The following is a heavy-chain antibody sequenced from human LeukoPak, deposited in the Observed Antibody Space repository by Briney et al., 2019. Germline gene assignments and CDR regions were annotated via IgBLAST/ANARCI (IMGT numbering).Heavy chain of an antibody. CDR2: IYTSGST. D-gene: IGHD4-17*01. V-gene: IGHV4-61*02. Sequence: TLSLTCPVSGGSISSGSYYWSWIRQPAGKGLEWIGRIYTSGSTNYNPSLKSRVTISVDTSKNQFSLKLSSVTAADTAVYYCAREGTTGGDYFLDYWGQGTLVTVSS. CDR1: GGSISSGSYY. J-gene: IGHJ4*02. CDR3: AREGTTGGDYFLDY.